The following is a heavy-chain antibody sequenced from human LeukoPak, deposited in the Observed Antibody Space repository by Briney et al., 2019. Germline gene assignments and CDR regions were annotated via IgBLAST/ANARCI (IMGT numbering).Heavy chain of an antibody. CDR3: ARVNRYSYGVYYFDY. V-gene: IGHV4-59*01. CDR1: GGSISSYY. D-gene: IGHD5-18*01. J-gene: IGHJ4*02. CDR2: IYYSGST. Sequence: PSETLSLTCTVSGGSISSYYWSWIRQPPGKGLEWIGYIYYSGSTNYNPSLKSRVTISVDTSKNQFSLKLSSVTAADTAVYYCARVNRYSYGVYYFDYWGQGTLVTVSS.